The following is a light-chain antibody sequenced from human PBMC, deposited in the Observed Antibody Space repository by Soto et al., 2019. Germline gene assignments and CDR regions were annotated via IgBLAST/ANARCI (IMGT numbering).Light chain of an antibody. CDR1: SSDVGRHNL. CDR3: CSYAGSSTLNWV. J-gene: IGLJ3*02. CDR2: EGS. V-gene: IGLV2-23*01. Sequence: QSVLTQPASVSGSPGQSITISCTGTSSDVGRHNLVSWYQQHPGKAPKLMIYEGSKRPSGVSNRFSGSKSGNTASLAISGLQAEDEADYYCCSYAGSSTLNWVFGGGTKLTVL.